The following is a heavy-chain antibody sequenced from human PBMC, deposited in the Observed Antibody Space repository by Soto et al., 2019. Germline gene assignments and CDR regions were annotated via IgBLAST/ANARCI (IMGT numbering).Heavy chain of an antibody. V-gene: IGHV4-59*01. CDR3: ARWTYCGGDCYWLDF. Sequence: SETLCLTCTISGGSISGFYLGWIRPPTGKGLEWIGNIYYSGSANYDPSLRSRVTISLNTSKNQFSLNLNSVTAADTAIYYCARWTYCGGDCYWLDFWGQGTLVTVS. J-gene: IGHJ4*02. CDR2: IYYSGSA. CDR1: GGSISGFY. D-gene: IGHD2-21*02.